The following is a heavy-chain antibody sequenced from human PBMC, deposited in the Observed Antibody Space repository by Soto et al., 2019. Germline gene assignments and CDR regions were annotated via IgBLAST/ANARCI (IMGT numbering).Heavy chain of an antibody. D-gene: IGHD4-17*01. V-gene: IGHV3-23*01. J-gene: IGHJ4*02. CDR3: AKDQVTTVVTPYYFDY. CDR2: ISGSGGST. Sequence: GGSLRLSCAASGFTFSSYAMSWVRQAPGKGLEWVPAISGSGGSTYYADSVKGRFTISRDNSKNTLYLQMNSLRAEDTAVYYCAKDQVTTVVTPYYFDYWGQGTLVTVSS. CDR1: GFTFSSYA.